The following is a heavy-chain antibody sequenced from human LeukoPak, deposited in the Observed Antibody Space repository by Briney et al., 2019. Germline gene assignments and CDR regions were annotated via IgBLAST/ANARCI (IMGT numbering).Heavy chain of an antibody. CDR2: ISSSSSTI. CDR3: ARDLSGSYPFDY. J-gene: IGHJ4*02. V-gene: IGHV3-48*02. D-gene: IGHD1-26*01. CDR1: GFIFSLYS. Sequence: GGSLRLSCAASGFIFSLYSMNWVRQAPGKGLEWVSYISSSSSTIHYEDSAKGRFTISRDNAKNSLYLQMNSLRDQDTAVYYCARDLSGSYPFDYWGQGTLVTVSS.